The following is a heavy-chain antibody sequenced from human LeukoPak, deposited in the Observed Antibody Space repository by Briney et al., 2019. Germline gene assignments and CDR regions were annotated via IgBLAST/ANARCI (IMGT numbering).Heavy chain of an antibody. Sequence: GGSLRLSCAASGFTFSSYSMNWVRQAPGKGLKWVSSISSSSSYIYYADSVKGRFTISRDNAKNSLYLQMNSLRAEDTAVYYCARGSPVLGPGWGQGTLVTVSS. CDR1: GFTFSSYS. CDR3: ARGSPVLGPG. D-gene: IGHD2-15*01. CDR2: ISSSSSYI. J-gene: IGHJ4*02. V-gene: IGHV3-21*01.